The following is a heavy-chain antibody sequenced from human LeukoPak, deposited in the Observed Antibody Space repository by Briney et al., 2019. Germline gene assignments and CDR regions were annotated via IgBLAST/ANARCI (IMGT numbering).Heavy chain of an antibody. D-gene: IGHD2-15*01. CDR3: AKKYCSGGSCYCSR. J-gene: IGHJ4*02. CDR1: GFTFSNSA. Sequence: GGSLRLSCAASGFTFSNSAMSWVRQAPGKGLEWVSAISGSGGSTYYADSVKGRFTISRDNSKNTLYLQMNSLRAEDTAVYYCAKKYCSGGSCYCSRWGQGTLVTVSS. CDR2: ISGSGGST. V-gene: IGHV3-23*01.